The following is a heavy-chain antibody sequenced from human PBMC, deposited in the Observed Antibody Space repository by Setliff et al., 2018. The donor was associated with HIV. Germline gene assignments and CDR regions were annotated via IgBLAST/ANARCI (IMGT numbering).Heavy chain of an antibody. D-gene: IGHD3-9*01. V-gene: IGHV4-34*01. J-gene: IGHJ6*02. Sequence: SETLSLTCAVYGGSFSGYYWSWIRQPPGKGLEWVGEINHSGSTNYNSSLKSRLTISVDTSRNQCSLKLSSVTAADTAVYYCARGPQYYDILTGNYPYYNYGMDVWGQGTTVTVSS. CDR1: GGSFSGYY. CDR3: ARGPQYYDILTGNYPYYNYGMDV. CDR2: INHSGST.